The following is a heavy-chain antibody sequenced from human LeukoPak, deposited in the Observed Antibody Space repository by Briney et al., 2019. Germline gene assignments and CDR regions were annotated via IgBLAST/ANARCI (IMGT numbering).Heavy chain of an antibody. CDR3: ARLTVTTILAYYYYYGMDV. CDR1: GGSFSGYY. J-gene: IGHJ6*02. Sequence: SSETLSLTCAVYGGSFSGYYWSWIRQPPGKGLEWIGEINHSGSTNYNPSLKSRVTISVDTSKNQFSLKLSSVTAADTAVYYCARLTVTTILAYYYYYGMDVWGQGTTVTVSS. V-gene: IGHV4-34*01. D-gene: IGHD4-17*01. CDR2: INHSGST.